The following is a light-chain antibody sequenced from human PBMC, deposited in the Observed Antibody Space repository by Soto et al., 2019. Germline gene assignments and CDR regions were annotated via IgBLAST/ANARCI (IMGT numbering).Light chain of an antibody. CDR3: MQALQTIT. V-gene: IGKV2-28*01. CDR1: QILLHVDGYNY. Sequence: DIVMTQTPLSLSVTPGQPASISFKSSQILLHVDGYNYLDWYLQKPGQSPQLLISLGSNRASGVPDRFSGSGSGRDFTLKISSVGAEDVGVYYCMQALQTITFGQGTRLEIK. J-gene: IGKJ5*01. CDR2: LGS.